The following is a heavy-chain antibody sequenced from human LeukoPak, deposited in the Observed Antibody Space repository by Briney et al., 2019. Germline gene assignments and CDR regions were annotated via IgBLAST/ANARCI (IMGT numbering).Heavy chain of an antibody. V-gene: IGHV1-18*01. CDR2: ISAYNGNT. J-gene: IGHJ6*03. CDR3: ARGAGCSGGSCYPRTPYGNYYYYYYLDV. D-gene: IGHD2-15*01. CDR1: GYTFTSYG. Sequence: ASVKASCKASGYTFTSYGISWVRQAPGQGLEWMGWISAYNGNTNYAQKLQGRVTMTTDTSTSTAYMELRSLRSDDTAVYYCARGAGCSGGSCYPRTPYGNYYYYYYLDVWGKGTTVTVSS.